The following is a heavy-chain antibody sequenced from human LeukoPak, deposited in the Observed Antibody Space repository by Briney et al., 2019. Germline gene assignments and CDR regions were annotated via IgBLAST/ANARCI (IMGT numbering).Heavy chain of an antibody. Sequence: GGSLRLSCAASGFTFSSYGMRWVRQAPGKGLEWVAVAHNDGDTKYYADSVRGRFTISRDNSKNTLHLQMSSLRAEDTAVYYCATGSGSYYSHWGQGTLVTVSS. CDR2: AHNDGDTK. D-gene: IGHD3-22*01. V-gene: IGHV3-33*08. CDR3: ATGSGSYYSH. CDR1: GFTFSSYG. J-gene: IGHJ4*02.